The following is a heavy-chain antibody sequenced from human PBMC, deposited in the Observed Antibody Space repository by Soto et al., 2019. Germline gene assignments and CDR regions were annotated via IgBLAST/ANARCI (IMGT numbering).Heavy chain of an antibody. V-gene: IGHV4-34*01. Sequence: PSETLSLTCDVYGGSFRGYYWSWIREPPGRGLEGIGEINHSGSTNYNPPHKSRATITVDTPNKQFSMNLNTVTAADTAVYYCARKADSSGYYHEYFDYWGQGTLVTVSA. CDR1: GGSFRGYY. D-gene: IGHD3-22*01. CDR2: INHSGST. CDR3: ARKADSSGYYHEYFDY. J-gene: IGHJ4*02.